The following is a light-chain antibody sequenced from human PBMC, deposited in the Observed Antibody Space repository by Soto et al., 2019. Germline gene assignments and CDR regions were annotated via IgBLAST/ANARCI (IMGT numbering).Light chain of an antibody. V-gene: IGKV4-1*01. J-gene: IGKJ2*01. CDR3: QQYHSTPYT. CDR1: QSVLYSSNNKNY. CDR2: LAS. Sequence: DIVMTQSPDSLAVSLGERATINCKSSQSVLYSSNNKNYLAWYQQKPGQPPKLLIYLASTRESGVPDRFSGSGSETDFTLTISSRQAGDGAVYYCQQYHSTPYTFGQGTKLEIK.